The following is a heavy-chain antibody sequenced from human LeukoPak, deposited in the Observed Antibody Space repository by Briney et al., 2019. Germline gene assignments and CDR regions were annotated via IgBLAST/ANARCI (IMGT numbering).Heavy chain of an antibody. CDR3: AKEIDTLGTNAFDI. D-gene: IGHD2-15*01. J-gene: IGHJ3*02. CDR2: ISGDGGST. Sequence: GGSLRLSCAASGFTFDDYAMHWVRQAPGKGLEWVSLISGDGGSTYYADSVRGRFTISRDNSKNSLYLQMDSLRTEDTAFYYCAKEIDTLGTNAFDIWGQGTMVSVSS. V-gene: IGHV3-43*02. CDR1: GFTFDDYA.